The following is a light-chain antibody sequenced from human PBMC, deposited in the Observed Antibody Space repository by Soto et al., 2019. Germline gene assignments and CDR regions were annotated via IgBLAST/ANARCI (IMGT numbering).Light chain of an antibody. CDR3: QQANSFPVT. J-gene: IGKJ2*01. Sequence: DIPMTQSPASVSASVGDRVTITCRASQGVSTWIAWFQQKPGQAPKLLIYAASPLQSGVPSRFNGSGSGTEFTLTISSLQPEDSATYFCQQANSFPVTFGQGTKVEI. CDR2: AAS. CDR1: QGVSTW. V-gene: IGKV1-12*01.